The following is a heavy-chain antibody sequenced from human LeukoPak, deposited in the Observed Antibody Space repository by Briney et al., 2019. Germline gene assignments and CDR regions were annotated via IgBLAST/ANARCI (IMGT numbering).Heavy chain of an antibody. V-gene: IGHV5-51*01. J-gene: IGHJ4*02. Sequence: KAGESLKISCKGSGYSFTNYWIGWVRQMPGKGLEWMGINYPGDSDTRYSPSFRGQVTISADKSISTAYLQWGSLKASDTAMYYCARREVAAAGRRVYYFDYWGQGTLVTVSS. CDR3: ARREVAAAGRRVYYFDY. CDR1: GYSFTNYW. CDR2: NYPGDSDT. D-gene: IGHD6-13*01.